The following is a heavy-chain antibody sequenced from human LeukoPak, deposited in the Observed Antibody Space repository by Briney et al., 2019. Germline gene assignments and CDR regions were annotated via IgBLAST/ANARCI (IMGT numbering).Heavy chain of an antibody. CDR3: ARPHSSGYMAVFDI. V-gene: IGHV3-7*04. Sequence: TGGSLRLSCAASGFTFSSYWMSWVRQAPGKGLEWVARIKQDGSERYYVDSVKGRSTISRDNAKNSLYLQMNSLRAEDTAVYYCARPHSSGYMAVFDIWGQGTMVTVSS. CDR2: IKQDGSER. J-gene: IGHJ3*02. CDR1: GFTFSSYW. D-gene: IGHD5-18*01.